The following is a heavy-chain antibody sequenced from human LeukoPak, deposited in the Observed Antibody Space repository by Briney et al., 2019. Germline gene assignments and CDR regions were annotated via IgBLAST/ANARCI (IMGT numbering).Heavy chain of an antibody. D-gene: IGHD2-21*02. CDR2: ISTSGGST. CDR1: GFTFSSYA. V-gene: IGHV3-23*01. Sequence: GGSLRLSCAASGFTFSSYAMSWVRQAPWKGLEWVSGISTSGGSTYYADSVKGRFTISRDNSKNTLHLQMNSLRAEDTAVYYCAKATTASPRNFDYWGQGTLVTVSS. CDR3: AKATTASPRNFDY. J-gene: IGHJ4*02.